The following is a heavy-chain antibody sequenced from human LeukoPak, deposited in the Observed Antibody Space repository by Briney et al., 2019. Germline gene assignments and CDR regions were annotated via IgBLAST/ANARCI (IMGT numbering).Heavy chain of an antibody. Sequence: PGGSLRLSCAASGFTFSSYAMSWVRQAPGKGVEGVSAISGSGGSTYYADSVTGRFTISRDNSKNTLYLQMNSLRAEDTAVYYCAKDTGGGFLEWLLNYWGQGTLVTVSS. V-gene: IGHV3-23*01. CDR2: ISGSGGST. CDR3: AKDTGGGFLEWLLNY. CDR1: GFTFSSYA. J-gene: IGHJ4*02. D-gene: IGHD3-3*01.